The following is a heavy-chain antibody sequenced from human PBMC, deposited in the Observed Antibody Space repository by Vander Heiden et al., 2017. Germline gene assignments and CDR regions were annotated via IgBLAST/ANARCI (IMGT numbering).Heavy chain of an antibody. J-gene: IGHJ6*02. D-gene: IGHD2-15*01. V-gene: IGHV3-30*18. Sequence: QVQLVESGGGVVQPGGSLRLSCAASGLTFSPYAMHWVLQAPGKGLEWVALISYDGSNKYYADSVKGRFTISRDNSKNTLYLQMNSLRAEDTAVYYCAKDCGRWGVYYYGVDVWGQGTTVTVSS. CDR3: AKDCGRWGVYYYGVDV. CDR2: ISYDGSNK. CDR1: GLTFSPYA.